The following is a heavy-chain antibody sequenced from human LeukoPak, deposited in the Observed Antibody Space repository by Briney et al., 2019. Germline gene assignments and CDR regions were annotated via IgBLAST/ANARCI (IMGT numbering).Heavy chain of an antibody. CDR3: ARYGVSASLYYFDY. J-gene: IGHJ4*02. CDR2: VYYSGST. CDR1: GGSISSGGYY. Sequence: SETLSLTCTVSGGSISSGGYYWGWIRQPPGKGLEWIGSVYYSGSTYYNPSLKSRVTISVDTSKNQFSLKLSSVTAADTAVYYCARYGVSASLYYFDYWGQGTLVTVSS. V-gene: IGHV4-39*07. D-gene: IGHD6-13*01.